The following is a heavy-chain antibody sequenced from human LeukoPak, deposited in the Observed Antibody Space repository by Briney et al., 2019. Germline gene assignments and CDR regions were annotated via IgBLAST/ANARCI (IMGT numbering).Heavy chain of an antibody. J-gene: IGHJ3*02. D-gene: IGHD2-2*01. CDR1: GFTFSSYA. Sequence: GGSLRLSCSASGFTFSSYAMSWVRQAPGKGLEWVSAISGSGGSTYYADSVKGRFTISRDNSKNTLYLQMNSLRAEDTAVYYCAKDRKYQLLPRTPDAFDIWGQGTMVTVSS. V-gene: IGHV3-23*01. CDR2: ISGSGGST. CDR3: AKDRKYQLLPRTPDAFDI.